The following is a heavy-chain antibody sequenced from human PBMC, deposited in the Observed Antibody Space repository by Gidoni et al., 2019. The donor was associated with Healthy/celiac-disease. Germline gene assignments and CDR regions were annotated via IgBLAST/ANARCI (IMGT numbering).Heavy chain of an antibody. D-gene: IGHD3-22*01. V-gene: IGHV3-23*01. Sequence: EVQLLESGGGLVQPGGSLRLSCAASGFTFSSYAMSWVRQAPGKGLEWVSAISGSGGSTYYADSVKGRFTISRDNSKNTLYLQMNSLRAEDTAVYYCAKQDTMIVVVRWGAFDIWGQGTMVTVSS. CDR3: AKQDTMIVVVRWGAFDI. CDR2: ISGSGGST. J-gene: IGHJ3*02. CDR1: GFTFSSYA.